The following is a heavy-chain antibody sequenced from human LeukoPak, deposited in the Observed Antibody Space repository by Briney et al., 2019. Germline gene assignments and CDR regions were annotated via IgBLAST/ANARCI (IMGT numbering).Heavy chain of an antibody. J-gene: IGHJ5*02. Sequence: PSQTLSLTCTVSGGSISSGGYYWSWIRQHPGKGLEWIGYIYYSGSTYYNPSLKSRVTISVDTSKNQFSLKLSSVTAADTAVYYCARVALGLRFLEWPMGWFDTWGQGTLVTVSS. CDR1: GGSISSGGYY. CDR3: ARVALGLRFLEWPMGWFDT. CDR2: IYYSGST. D-gene: IGHD3-3*01. V-gene: IGHV4-31*03.